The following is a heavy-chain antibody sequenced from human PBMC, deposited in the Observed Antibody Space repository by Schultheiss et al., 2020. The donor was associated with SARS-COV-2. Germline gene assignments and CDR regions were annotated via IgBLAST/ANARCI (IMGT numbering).Heavy chain of an antibody. CDR1: GFTFSSYG. J-gene: IGHJ3*02. CDR2: IGTGGDT. V-gene: IGHV3-47*02. Sequence: GGSLRLSCAASGFTFSSYGMHWVRRAPGKGPEWVSAIGTGGDTYYADSVMGRFTISRDNSKNTLYLQMNSLRAEDTAVYYCARDCKDTAMVHAFDIWGQGTMVTVSS. CDR3: ARDCKDTAMVHAFDI. D-gene: IGHD5-18*01.